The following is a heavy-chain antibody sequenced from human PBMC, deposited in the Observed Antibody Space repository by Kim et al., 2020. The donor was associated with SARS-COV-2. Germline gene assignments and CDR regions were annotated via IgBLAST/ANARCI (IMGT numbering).Heavy chain of an antibody. Sequence: NTYDADSVQGRFTISRDNAKISLYLQMNSLTVEDTGVYYCVRENTEAFGDFWGQGTLITVSS. D-gene: IGHD3-16*01. CDR3: VRENTEAFGDF. V-gene: IGHV3-48*01. J-gene: IGHJ4*02. CDR2: NT.